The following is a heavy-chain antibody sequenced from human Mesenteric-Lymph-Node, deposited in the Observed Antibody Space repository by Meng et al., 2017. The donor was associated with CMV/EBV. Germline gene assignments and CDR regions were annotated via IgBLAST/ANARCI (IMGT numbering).Heavy chain of an antibody. CDR3: AKENDFWSGYVDY. CDR1: GGSISSSSYY. CDR2: ISGTGGST. V-gene: IGHV3-23*01. J-gene: IGHJ4*02. D-gene: IGHD3-3*01. Sequence: ETLSLTCTVSGGSISSSSYYWGWIRQPPGKGLEWVSSISGTGGSTSYADSVKGRFTISRDNSKDTLCLQMNSLRAEDTAIYYCAKENDFWSGYVDYWGQGTLVTVSS.